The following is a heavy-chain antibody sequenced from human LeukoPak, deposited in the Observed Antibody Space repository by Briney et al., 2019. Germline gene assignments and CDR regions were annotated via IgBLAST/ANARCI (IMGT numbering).Heavy chain of an antibody. D-gene: IGHD3-10*01. J-gene: IGHJ4*02. Sequence: ASVKVSCKASGYTFTSYGISWVRQAPGQGLEWMGWISAYNGNTNYAQKLQGRVTMTTDTSTSTAYMELRSLRSDDTAVYYCARDGEISDGSGSYPPFDYWGREPWSPSPQ. CDR1: GYTFTSYG. CDR3: ARDGEISDGSGSYPPFDY. V-gene: IGHV1-18*01. CDR2: ISAYNGNT.